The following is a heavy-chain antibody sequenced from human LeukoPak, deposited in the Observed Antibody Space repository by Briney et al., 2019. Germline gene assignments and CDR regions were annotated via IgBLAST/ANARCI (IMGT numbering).Heavy chain of an antibody. D-gene: IGHD3-10*01. CDR2: ISYDGNNK. V-gene: IGHV3-30*01. CDR1: GFTFSRNV. Sequence: PGSSLRLSCAASGFTFSRNVMHWVRQAPGKGLEWVATISYDGNNKFYADSVKGRFTISRDNSRNTLYLQMNSLRGEDAAVYSCARGGIPTGPYYYFYYMDVWGKGTAVTVSS. CDR3: ARGGIPTGPYYYFYYMDV. J-gene: IGHJ6*03.